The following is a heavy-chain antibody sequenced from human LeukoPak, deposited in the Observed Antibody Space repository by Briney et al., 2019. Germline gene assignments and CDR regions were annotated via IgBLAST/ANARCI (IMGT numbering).Heavy chain of an antibody. CDR2: INHSGST. CDR3: ARAPRRYCSSTSCYSNGRANWFDP. Sequence: SETLSLTCAVYGWSFSSYYWSWIRQPPGKGLEWIGEINHSGSTNYNPSLKSRFTISVDTSKNQFSLKLSSVTAADTAVYYCARAPRRYCSSTSCYSNGRANWFDPWGQGTLVTVSS. D-gene: IGHD2-2*01. V-gene: IGHV4-34*01. J-gene: IGHJ5*02. CDR1: GWSFSSYY.